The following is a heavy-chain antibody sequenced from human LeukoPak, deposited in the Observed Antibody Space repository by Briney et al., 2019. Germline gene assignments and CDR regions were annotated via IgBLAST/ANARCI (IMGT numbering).Heavy chain of an antibody. V-gene: IGHV3-21*01. CDR2: ISTSSSYI. Sequence: GGSLRLACAASEFTFSSYSLNWVRQAPGKGLEWVSSISTSSSYIYYADSVKGRFTISRDNAKNSLYLQMNSLRAEDTAVYYCARDRTRDGYNQGRIFDYWGQGTLVTVSS. CDR3: ARDRTRDGYNQGRIFDY. D-gene: IGHD5-24*01. J-gene: IGHJ4*02. CDR1: EFTFSSYS.